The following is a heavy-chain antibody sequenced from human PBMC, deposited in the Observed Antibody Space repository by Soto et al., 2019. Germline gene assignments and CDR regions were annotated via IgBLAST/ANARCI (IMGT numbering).Heavy chain of an antibody. D-gene: IGHD2-8*01. CDR2: INQDGSDQ. J-gene: IGHJ5*02. V-gene: IGHV3-7*01. CDR1: GFTFSSHW. Sequence: VQVVESGGDLVQPGGSLRLSCAASGFTFSSHWMTWVRQVPGKGLEWVANINQDGSDQYYVDSVKGRFTISRDNAKNSLCLHMNSLRVEDTAVYYCATSMRHTLNPWGQGTLVTVSS. CDR3: ATSMRHTLNP.